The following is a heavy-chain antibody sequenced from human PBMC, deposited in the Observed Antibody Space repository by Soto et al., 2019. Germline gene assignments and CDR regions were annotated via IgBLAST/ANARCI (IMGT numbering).Heavy chain of an antibody. V-gene: IGHV1-3*01. Sequence: SVKVYCKASGYTFTRYAMHWVRQDPGQRLEWMGWINAGNGSTKYSQKFQGRVTITRDTSASTAYMELSSLRSEDTAVYYCARVARLDSSGYPFANWGQGTLVSVSS. J-gene: IGHJ4*02. CDR1: GYTFTRYA. CDR3: ARVARLDSSGYPFAN. D-gene: IGHD3-22*01. CDR2: INAGNGST.